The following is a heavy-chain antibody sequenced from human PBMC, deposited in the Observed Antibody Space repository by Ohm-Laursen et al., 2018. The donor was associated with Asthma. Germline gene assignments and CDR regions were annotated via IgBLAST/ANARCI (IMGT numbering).Heavy chain of an antibody. Sequence: SLRLSCAASGFTFSTYAMHWVRQAPGKGLEWVAVISYDGSNKYYADSVKGRFTISRDNSKNTLYLQMNSLRAEDTAVYYCATRNWANWGQGTLVTVSS. CDR1: GFTFSTYA. J-gene: IGHJ4*02. CDR3: ATRNWAN. CDR2: ISYDGSNK. D-gene: IGHD2/OR15-2a*01. V-gene: IGHV3-30-3*01.